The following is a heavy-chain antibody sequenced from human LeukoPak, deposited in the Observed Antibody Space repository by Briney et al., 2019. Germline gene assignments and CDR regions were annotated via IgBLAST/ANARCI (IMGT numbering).Heavy chain of an antibody. CDR1: GFTLSSYS. CDR3: TRDPNALDY. CDR2: ITSSSSSTI. V-gene: IGHV3-48*02. Sequence: PGGSLRLSCAASGFTLSSYSMNWVRQAPEKGLEWISYITSSSSSTIHYADSVRGRFTISRDNAKNSLYLQMNSLRDEDTAVYYCTRDPNALDYWGQGTLVTVSS. J-gene: IGHJ4*02.